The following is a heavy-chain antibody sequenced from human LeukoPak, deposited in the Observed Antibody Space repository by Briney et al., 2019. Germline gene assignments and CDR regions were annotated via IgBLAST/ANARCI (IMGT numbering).Heavy chain of an antibody. D-gene: IGHD3-10*02. CDR3: AELGITMIGGV. CDR2: ISGSGGST. Sequence: GVLRLSCAASGFTFSSYGMSWVRQAPGKGLEWVSAISGSGGSTYYADSVKGRFTISRDNSKNTLYLQMNSLRAEDTAVYYCAELGITMIGGVWGKGTTVTISS. J-gene: IGHJ6*04. V-gene: IGHV3-23*01. CDR1: GFTFSSYG.